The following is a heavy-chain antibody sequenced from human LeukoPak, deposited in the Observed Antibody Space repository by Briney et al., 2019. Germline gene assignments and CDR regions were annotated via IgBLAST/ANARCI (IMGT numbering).Heavy chain of an antibody. D-gene: IGHD6-13*01. CDR3: AKVVQYTASTGTGLDY. CDR2: IWYDGSYK. CDR1: GFTFINYG. J-gene: IGHJ4*02. Sequence: GGSLRLSCAASGFTFINYGMHWVRQAPGKGLDWVAVIWYDGSYKYYADAVKGRFTISRDNSKNTLYLQMNSLRAEDTAIYYCAKVVQYTASTGTGLDYWGQGTLVTVSS. V-gene: IGHV3-33*06.